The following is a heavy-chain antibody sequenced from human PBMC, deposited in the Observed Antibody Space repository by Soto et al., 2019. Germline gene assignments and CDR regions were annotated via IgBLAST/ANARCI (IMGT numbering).Heavy chain of an antibody. Sequence: PSETLSLTCTVSSGSITTRSYYWGWIRQPPGKGLEWIGYIHSSGSIYYNPSLKSRATMSIDTAGNQFSLKVSSVTVADTAVYYCARDLDGLHDDTSGPFPRPGWGQGTLVTVSS. CDR3: ARDLDGLHDDTSGPFPRPG. D-gene: IGHD3-22*01. J-gene: IGHJ1*01. V-gene: IGHV4-30-4*08. CDR2: IHSSGSI. CDR1: SGSITTRSYY.